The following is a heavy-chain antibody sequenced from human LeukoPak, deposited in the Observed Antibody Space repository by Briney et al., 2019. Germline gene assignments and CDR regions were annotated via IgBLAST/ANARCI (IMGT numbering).Heavy chain of an antibody. V-gene: IGHV3-23*01. D-gene: IGHD6-19*01. Sequence: GGSLRLSCAASGFTFSSYAMGWVRQAPGKGLEWVSAISGSGGSTYYADSVKGRFTISRDNSKNTLYLQMNSLRAEDTAVYYCAKDSSGWYYFDYWGQGTLVTVSS. CDR3: AKDSSGWYYFDY. CDR1: GFTFSSYA. CDR2: ISGSGGST. J-gene: IGHJ4*02.